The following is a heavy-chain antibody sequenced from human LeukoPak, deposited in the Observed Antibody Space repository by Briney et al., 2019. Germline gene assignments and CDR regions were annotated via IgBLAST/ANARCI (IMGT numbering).Heavy chain of an antibody. CDR2: IYTSGST. Sequence: SQTLSLTCTVSGGSISSYYWSWIRQPAGKGLEWIGRIYTSGSTNYNPSLKSRVTMSVDTSKNQFSLKLSSVTAADTAVYYCARTSSSPGGYYYYYMDVWGKGTTVTVSS. D-gene: IGHD6-6*01. V-gene: IGHV4-4*07. CDR1: GGSISSYY. CDR3: ARTSSSPGGYYYYYMDV. J-gene: IGHJ6*03.